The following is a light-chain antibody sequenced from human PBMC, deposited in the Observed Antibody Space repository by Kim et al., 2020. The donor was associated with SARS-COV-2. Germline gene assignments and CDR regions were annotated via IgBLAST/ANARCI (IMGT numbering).Light chain of an antibody. J-gene: IGKJ1*01. CDR3: QQYNDWWT. V-gene: IGKV3-15*01. CDR1: QTINSN. Sequence: LSVSPEESATLSCRASQTINSNLAWYQEKPGQAPRLLIYDASTRATGIPARFSGSGSGTEFTLTISDLQSEDVAVYYCQQYNDWWTFGQGTKLEI. CDR2: DAS.